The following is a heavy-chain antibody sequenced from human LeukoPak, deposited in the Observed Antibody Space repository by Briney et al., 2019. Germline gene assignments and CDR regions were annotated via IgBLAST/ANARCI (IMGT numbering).Heavy chain of an antibody. Sequence: GGSLRLSCAASGFTFSSYAMSWVRQAPGKGLEWVSSISGNSGRTYYADSVKGRFSISRDNSNNTLYLQMKSLRAEDAAVYYCAKSTSSWERVDYWGQGTLVTISS. CDR1: GFTFSSYA. J-gene: IGHJ4*02. V-gene: IGHV3-23*01. CDR3: AKSTSSWERVDY. CDR2: ISGNSGRT. D-gene: IGHD6-13*01.